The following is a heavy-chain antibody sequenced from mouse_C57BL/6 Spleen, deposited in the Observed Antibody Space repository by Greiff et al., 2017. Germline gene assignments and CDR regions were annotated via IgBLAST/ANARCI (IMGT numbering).Heavy chain of an antibody. CDR1: GYSITSGYY. CDR3: AREDDGFDY. CDR2: ISYDGSN. J-gene: IGHJ2*01. Sequence: EVHLVESGPGLVKPSQSLSLTCSVTGYSITSGYYWNWIRQFPGNKLEWMGCISYDGSNNYNPSLKNRISITRDTSKNQFFLKLNSVTTEDTATYYCAREDDGFDYWGQGTTLTVSS. D-gene: IGHD2-3*01. V-gene: IGHV3-6*01.